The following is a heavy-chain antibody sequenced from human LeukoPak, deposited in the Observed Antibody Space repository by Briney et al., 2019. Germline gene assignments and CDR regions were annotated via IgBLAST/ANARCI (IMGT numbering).Heavy chain of an antibody. CDR3: ARDYTYYYDSSGYPFDY. J-gene: IGHJ4*02. Sequence: ASVKVSCKASGYTFTRYGISWVRQAPGQGLEWMGWISAYNGNTNYAQKLQGRVTMTTDTSTSTAYMELRSLRSDDTAVYYCARDYTYYYDSSGYPFDYWGQGTLVTVSS. CDR2: ISAYNGNT. D-gene: IGHD3-22*01. CDR1: GYTFTRYG. V-gene: IGHV1-18*01.